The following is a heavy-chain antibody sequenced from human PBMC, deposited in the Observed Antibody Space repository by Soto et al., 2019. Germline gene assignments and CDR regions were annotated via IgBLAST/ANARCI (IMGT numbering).Heavy chain of an antibody. CDR2: IYHSGST. CDR3: ARSGYSSSWYYFDY. V-gene: IGHV4-30-2*01. D-gene: IGHD6-13*01. CDR1: GGSISSGGYS. J-gene: IGHJ4*02. Sequence: SETLSLTCAVSGGSISSGGYSWSWIRQPPGKGLEWIGYIYHSGSTYYNPTLKSRVTISVDRSKNQFSLKLSSVTAADTAVYYCARSGYSSSWYYFDYWGQGTLVTSPQ.